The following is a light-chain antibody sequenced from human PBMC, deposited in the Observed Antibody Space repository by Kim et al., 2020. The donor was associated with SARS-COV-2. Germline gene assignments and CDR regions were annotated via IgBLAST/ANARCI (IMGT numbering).Light chain of an antibody. V-gene: IGLV2-8*01. Sequence: SVTHSFTGIPRDLRGNYYVSWYKHQPGKAPRLLIYEVMKRPSGVPDRFSGSKSDNTAFLTVSGLQAEDEADYYCASFAGDKNPYVFGTGTKVTVL. CDR1: PRDLRGNYY. CDR2: EVM. CDR3: ASFAGDKNPYV. J-gene: IGLJ1*01.